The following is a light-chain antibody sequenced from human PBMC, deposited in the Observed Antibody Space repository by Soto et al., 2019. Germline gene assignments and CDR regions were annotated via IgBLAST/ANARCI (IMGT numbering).Light chain of an antibody. CDR1: QDISNY. Sequence: DIQMTQSPSSLSASVGDRVTITCQASQDISNYLNWYQQKPGKAPKLLIYDASNLETGVPSRFSGSGSGTEVTFTISSLQPEDSATYYCQQYDNLPITFGQGKRLEIK. V-gene: IGKV1-33*01. J-gene: IGKJ5*01. CDR3: QQYDNLPIT. CDR2: DAS.